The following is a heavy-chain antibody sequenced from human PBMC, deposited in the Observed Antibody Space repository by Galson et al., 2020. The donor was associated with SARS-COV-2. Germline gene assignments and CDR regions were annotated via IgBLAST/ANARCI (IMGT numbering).Heavy chain of an antibody. CDR1: GYSITSYW. CDR2: IYPGDSDT. CDR3: ARHGYYDSSGYYQSDAFDI. J-gene: IGHJ3*02. V-gene: IGHV5-51*01. Sequence: GESLKISCKGSGYSITSYWIGRVRQMPAKGLEWMGIIYPGDSDTSYSPSFQGQVTISADKSISTAYLQWSSLKASDTAMYYCARHGYYDSSGYYQSDAFDIWGQGTMVTVSS. D-gene: IGHD3-22*01.